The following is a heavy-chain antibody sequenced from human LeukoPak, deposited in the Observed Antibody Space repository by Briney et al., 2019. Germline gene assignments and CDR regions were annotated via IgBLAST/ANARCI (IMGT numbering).Heavy chain of an antibody. Sequence: ASVKVSCNASGYTFTGYYMHWVRQAPGQGLEWMGWINPNSGGTNYAQKFQGRVTMTRDTSISTAYMELSRLRSDDTAVYYCARLPSNYGDYAFVYWGQGTLVTVSS. CDR2: INPNSGGT. CDR1: GYTFTGYY. V-gene: IGHV1-2*02. D-gene: IGHD4-17*01. J-gene: IGHJ4*02. CDR3: ARLPSNYGDYAFVY.